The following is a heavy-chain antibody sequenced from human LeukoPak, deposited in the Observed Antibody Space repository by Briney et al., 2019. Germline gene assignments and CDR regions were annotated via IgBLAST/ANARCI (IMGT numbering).Heavy chain of an antibody. V-gene: IGHV3-23*01. CDR1: GFTFSSYA. Sequence: GGSLRLSCAASGFTFSSYAMSWVRQAPGKGLEWVSAISGSGGSTYYADSVKGRFTISRNNSKNTLYLQMNSLRAEDTAVYYCAKGRVCSCWYTYLPDFLGQGTLVTVSS. CDR2: ISGSGGST. D-gene: IGHD6-19*01. J-gene: IGHJ4*02. CDR3: AKGRVCSCWYTYLPDF.